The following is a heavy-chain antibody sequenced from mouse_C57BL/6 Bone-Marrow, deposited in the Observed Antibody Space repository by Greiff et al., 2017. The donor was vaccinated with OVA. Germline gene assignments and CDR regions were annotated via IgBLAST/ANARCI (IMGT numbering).Heavy chain of an antibody. J-gene: IGHJ1*03. CDR3: ARTLFLRCLYFDV. CDR2: IHPNSGGT. Sequence: VQLQQPGAELVKPGASVKLSCKASGYTFTSYWMHWVKQRPGQGLEWIGMIHPNSGGTTYNEKFKSKATLTVDKSSSTTYMQLSSLTSEDSAVYYCARTLFLRCLYFDVWGTGTTVTVSS. V-gene: IGHV1-64*01. D-gene: IGHD1-1*01. CDR1: GYTFTSYW.